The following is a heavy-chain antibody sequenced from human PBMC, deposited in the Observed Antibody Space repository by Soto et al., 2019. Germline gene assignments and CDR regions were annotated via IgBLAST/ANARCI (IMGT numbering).Heavy chain of an antibody. Sequence: PVGSLRLSCAASGFTFSSYWMSWVRQAPGKGLEWVANIKQDGSEKYYVDSVKGRFTISRDNAKNSLYLQMNRLRAEDTAVYYCARRGPYYDILTGYPHDAFDIWGQGTMVTVSS. CDR2: IKQDGSEK. D-gene: IGHD3-9*01. J-gene: IGHJ3*02. V-gene: IGHV3-7*01. CDR3: ARRGPYYDILTGYPHDAFDI. CDR1: GFTFSSYW.